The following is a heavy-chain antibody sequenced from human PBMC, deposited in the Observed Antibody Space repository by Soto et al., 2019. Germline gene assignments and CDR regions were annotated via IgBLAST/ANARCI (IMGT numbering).Heavy chain of an antibody. Sequence: ASVKVSCKASGYTFTSYGISWVRQAPGQGLEWMGWISAYNGNTNYAQKLQGRVTMTTDTSTSTAYMELRSLRSDDTAVYYCARDRRGCSGYDSVGGFDYWGQGTLVTVSS. V-gene: IGHV1-18*01. CDR3: ARDRRGCSGYDSVGGFDY. J-gene: IGHJ4*02. CDR2: ISAYNGNT. D-gene: IGHD5-12*01. CDR1: GYTFTSYG.